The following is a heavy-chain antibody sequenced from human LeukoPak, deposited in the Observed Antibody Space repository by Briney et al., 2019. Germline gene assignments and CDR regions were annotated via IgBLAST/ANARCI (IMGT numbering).Heavy chain of an antibody. D-gene: IGHD2-15*01. V-gene: IGHV4-61*01. CDR2: IYFSGST. CDR1: GGSISSSYY. J-gene: IGHJ4*02. CDR3: ARGVVAAPQTFDY. Sequence: SETLSLTCTVSGGSISSSYYWGWIRQPPGKGLEWIGYIYFSGSTNYNPSLKSRVTISVDTSKNQFSLKLSSATAADTAVYYCARGVVAAPQTFDYWGQGTLVTVSS.